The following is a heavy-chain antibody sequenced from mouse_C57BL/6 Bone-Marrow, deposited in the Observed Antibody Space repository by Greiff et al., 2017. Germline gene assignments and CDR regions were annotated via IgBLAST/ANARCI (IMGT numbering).Heavy chain of an antibody. CDR1: GFTFSDYY. CDR3: ARRVYYDYDGYFDV. J-gene: IGHJ1*03. D-gene: IGHD2-4*01. V-gene: IGHV5-12*01. Sequence: DVMLVESGGGLVQPGGSLKLSCAASGFTFSDYYMYWVRQTPEKRLEWVAYISNGGGSTYYPATVKGRFTISRDNAKNTLYLQMSRLKSEDTAMYYCARRVYYDYDGYFDVWGTGTTVTVAS. CDR2: ISNGGGST.